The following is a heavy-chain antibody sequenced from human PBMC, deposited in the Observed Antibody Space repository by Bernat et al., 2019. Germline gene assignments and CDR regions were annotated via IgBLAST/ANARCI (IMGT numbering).Heavy chain of an antibody. J-gene: IGHJ4*02. V-gene: IGHV3-48*03. CDR2: ISSSGSTI. CDR3: AGMVTRWPEKKGY. CDR1: GFTFSSYE. Sequence: EVQLVESGGGLVQPGGSLRLSCAASGFTFSSYEMNWVRQAPGKGLEWVSYISSSGSTIYYADSVKGRFTISRDNAKNSLYLQMNSLRAEDTAVYYCAGMVTRWPEKKGYWGQGTLVTVSS. D-gene: IGHD5-18*01.